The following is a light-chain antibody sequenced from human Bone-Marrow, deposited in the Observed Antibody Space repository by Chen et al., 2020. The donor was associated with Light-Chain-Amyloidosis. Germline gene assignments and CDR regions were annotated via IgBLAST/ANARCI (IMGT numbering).Light chain of an antibody. J-gene: IGLJ3*02. CDR2: DDS. Sequence: SYVLTQPSSVSVAPGQTATIACGGNNIGSTSVHWYQQTPGQAPQLVVYDDSDRPSGIPERLSGPNSGNTATLTISRVEAGDEADYYCQVWDRSSDRPVFGGGTKLTVL. CDR3: QVWDRSSDRPV. CDR1: NIGSTS. V-gene: IGLV3-21*02.